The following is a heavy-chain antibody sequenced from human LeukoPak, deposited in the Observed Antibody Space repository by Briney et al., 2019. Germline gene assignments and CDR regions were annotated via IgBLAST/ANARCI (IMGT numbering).Heavy chain of an antibody. J-gene: IGHJ3*02. CDR2: ISSSSSHI. CDR1: GFTFSSYS. Sequence: GGSLRLSCTASGFTFSSYSMNWVRQAPGKGLEWVSSISSSSSHIYYADSVKGRFTISRDNAKNSLYLQMNSLRAEDTAVYYCARVSMIVVGTYAFDIWGQGTMVTVSS. V-gene: IGHV3-21*01. CDR3: ARVSMIVVGTYAFDI. D-gene: IGHD3-22*01.